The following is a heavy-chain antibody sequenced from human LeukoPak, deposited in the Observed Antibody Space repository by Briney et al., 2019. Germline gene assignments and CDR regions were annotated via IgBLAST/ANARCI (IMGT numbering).Heavy chain of an antibody. D-gene: IGHD3-3*01. J-gene: IGHJ4*02. CDR2: ISSSSSYI. CDR1: GFTFSSYS. V-gene: IGHV3-21*01. Sequence: GGFLRLSCAASGFTFSSYSMNWVRQAPGKGLEWVSSISSSSSYIYYADSVKGRFTISRDNAKNSLYLQMNSLRAEDTAVYYCASFGLNYDFWSGYPDYWGQGTLVTVSS. CDR3: ASFGLNYDFWSGYPDY.